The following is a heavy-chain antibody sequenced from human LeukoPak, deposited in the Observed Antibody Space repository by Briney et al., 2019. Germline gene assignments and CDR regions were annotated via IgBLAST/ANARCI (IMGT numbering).Heavy chain of an antibody. J-gene: IGHJ5*02. D-gene: IGHD3-9*01. CDR1: GGSISSSSYY. V-gene: IGHV4-39*01. CDR2: IYYSGST. Sequence: SETLSLTCTVSGGSISSSSYYWGWIRQPPGKGLEWIGSIYYSGSTYYNPSLKSRVTISVDTSKNQFSLKLSSVTAADTAVYYCASADGYYDILTGPPNWFDPWGQGTLVTVSS. CDR3: ASADGYYDILTGPPNWFDP.